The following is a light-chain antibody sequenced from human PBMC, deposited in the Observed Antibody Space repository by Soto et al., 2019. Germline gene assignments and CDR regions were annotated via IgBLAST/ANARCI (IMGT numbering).Light chain of an antibody. CDR2: STS. V-gene: IGKV3-15*01. J-gene: IGKJ4*01. CDR1: QSISGN. Sequence: EIVMTHSPATLTVSPGESATLSCRASQSISGNLAWYQQKPGLAPRLLIYSTSTRAIDTADRFSGSGSGTELAVTYISLQSEDFAVYYCQHYHTWQLTVGGRTKVDIK. CDR3: QHYHTWQLT.